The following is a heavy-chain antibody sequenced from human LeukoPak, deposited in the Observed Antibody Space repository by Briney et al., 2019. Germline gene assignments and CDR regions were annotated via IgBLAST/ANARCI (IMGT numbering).Heavy chain of an antibody. CDR3: ARGGRRDGYNFDY. V-gene: IGHV4-31*03. CDR1: GGSISSGGYY. J-gene: IGHJ4*02. Sequence: SQTLSLTCTVSGGSISSGGYYWSWIRQHPGKGLEWIGYIYYSGSTYYNPSLKSRVTISVDTSKNQFPLKLSSVTAADTAVYYCARGGRRDGYNFDYWGQGTLVTVSS. D-gene: IGHD5-24*01. CDR2: IYYSGST.